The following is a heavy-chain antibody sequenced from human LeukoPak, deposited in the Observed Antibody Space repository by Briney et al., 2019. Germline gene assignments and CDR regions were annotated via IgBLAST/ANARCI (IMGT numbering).Heavy chain of an antibody. CDR3: ARNRCGGDCYTNDAFDI. D-gene: IGHD2-21*01. CDR1: GFTFSDYY. Sequence: GGSLRLSCAASGFTFSDYYMSWIRQAPGKGLEWVSYISSSGSTIYYADSVKGRFTISRDNAKNSLYLQMNNLRAEDTAVYYCARNRCGGDCYTNDAFDIWGQGTMVTVSS. V-gene: IGHV3-11*04. CDR2: ISSSGSTI. J-gene: IGHJ3*02.